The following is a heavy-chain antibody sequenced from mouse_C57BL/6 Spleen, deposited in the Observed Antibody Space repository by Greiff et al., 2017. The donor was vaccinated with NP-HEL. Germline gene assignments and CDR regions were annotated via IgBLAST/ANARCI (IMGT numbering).Heavy chain of an antibody. CDR3: AHDDGYSHWYFDV. J-gene: IGHJ1*03. CDR1: GYTFTRYW. CDR2: IYPGSGST. Sequence: QVQLQQPGAELVKPGASVKMSCKASGYTFTRYWITWVKQRPGPGLEWIGDIYPGSGSTNYTEKFKSKATLTVDTSSSTAYMQLRSLTSEDSAVYFCAHDDGYSHWYFDVWGKGTTVTVSS. D-gene: IGHD2-3*01. V-gene: IGHV1-55*01.